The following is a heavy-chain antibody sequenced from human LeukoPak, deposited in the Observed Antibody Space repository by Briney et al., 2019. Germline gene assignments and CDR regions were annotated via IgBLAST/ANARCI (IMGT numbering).Heavy chain of an antibody. CDR2: ISGNGGST. CDR3: AKFRPITSVAGTIFHY. CDR1: GFTFSNYA. Sequence: PGGSLRLSCAASGFTFSNYAMSWVRQAPGKGLEWVSAISGNGGSTYYADSVKGRFTISRENSKNTLYLQMNTLRAEDTAIYYCAKFRPITSVAGTIFHYWGQGTLVTVSS. V-gene: IGHV3-23*01. D-gene: IGHD6-19*01. J-gene: IGHJ4*02.